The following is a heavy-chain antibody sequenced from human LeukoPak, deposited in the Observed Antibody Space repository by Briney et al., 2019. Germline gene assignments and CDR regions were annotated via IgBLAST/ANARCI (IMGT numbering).Heavy chain of an antibody. V-gene: IGHV3-23*01. D-gene: IGHD6-19*01. CDR2: IYCSGGST. J-gene: IGHJ4*02. CDR1: GFTFSSYA. CDR3: TRDSYSSGWG. Sequence: GGSLTLSCAASGFTFSSYAMNWVRQAPGKGLEWVSAIYCSGGSTYYADYVKRRFTVSRDNAKNTLFLQMNSLRAEDTAVYYCTRDSYSSGWGWGQGTLVTVSS.